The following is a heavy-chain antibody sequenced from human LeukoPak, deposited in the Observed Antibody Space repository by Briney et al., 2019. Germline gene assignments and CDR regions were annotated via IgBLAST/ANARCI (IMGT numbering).Heavy chain of an antibody. CDR1: GGSISSSSYY. D-gene: IGHD3-22*01. J-gene: IGHJ4*02. CDR3: ATAGYYYDSSGDPLLDY. Sequence: SETLSLTCTVSGGSISSSSYYWGWIRQPPGKGLEWIGSIYYSGSTYNNPSLKSRVTISVDTSKNQFSLKLSSVTAADTAVYYCATAGYYYDSSGDPLLDYWGQGTLVTVSS. V-gene: IGHV4-39*01. CDR2: IYYSGST.